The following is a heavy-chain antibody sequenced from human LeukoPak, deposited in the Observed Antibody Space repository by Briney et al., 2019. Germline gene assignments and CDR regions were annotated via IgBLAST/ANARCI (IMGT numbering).Heavy chain of an antibody. V-gene: IGHV3-23*01. CDR1: GFTFSGSG. D-gene: IGHD2-15*01. CDR2: SGDSDGST. J-gene: IGHJ4*02. Sequence: GGSLRLSCAASGFTFSGSGMSWVRQAPGKGLEWTSSSGDSDGSTYYADSLKGRFTISRDNSKNTLYLQMNSLRAEDTAVYYCAKGGCRGTCNPLAYWGQGALVTVSP. CDR3: AKGGCRGTCNPLAY.